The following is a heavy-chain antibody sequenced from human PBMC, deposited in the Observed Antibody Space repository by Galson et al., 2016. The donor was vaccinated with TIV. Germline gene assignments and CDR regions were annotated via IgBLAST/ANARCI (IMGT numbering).Heavy chain of an antibody. Sequence: SVKVSCKASGYTFAGYYLHWVRQAPGQGLEWMGWINPNSGDTTYAQMFQGRVTMTKDTSTSSVYMEVTSLQSDDTAVYYCARDHTLGPNWYIYLWGRGTLVIVSS. CDR3: ARDHTLGPNWYIYL. D-gene: IGHD1-1*01. J-gene: IGHJ2*01. CDR1: GYTFAGYY. V-gene: IGHV1-2*02. CDR2: INPNSGDT.